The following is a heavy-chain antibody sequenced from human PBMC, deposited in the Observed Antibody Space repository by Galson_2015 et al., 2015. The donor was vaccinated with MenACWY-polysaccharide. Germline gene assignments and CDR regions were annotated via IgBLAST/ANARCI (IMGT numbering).Heavy chain of an antibody. Sequence: SLRLSCAASGFSMTSYAVNWVRQAPGKGLEWVGVISGSGIDIRYADSVKGRFTISRDTSKSTLYLQMDSVRAEDTAKYYCAKSSQWGAVAVGSFDHWGQGTLETVSS. CDR3: AKSSQWGAVAVGSFDH. CDR1: GFSMTSYA. J-gene: IGHJ4*02. D-gene: IGHD6-13*01. CDR2: ISGSGIDI. V-gene: IGHV3-23*01.